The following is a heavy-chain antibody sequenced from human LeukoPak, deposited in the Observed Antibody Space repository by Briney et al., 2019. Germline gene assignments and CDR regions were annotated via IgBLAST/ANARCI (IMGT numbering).Heavy chain of an antibody. J-gene: IGHJ5*02. CDR3: ARVSVVGTDPGFNP. CDR1: GYTFTGYY. Sequence: ASVKVSCKASGYTFTGYYMHWVRQAPGQGLEWMGWINPNSGGTNYAQKFQGWVTMTRDTSISTAYMELSRLRSDDTAVYYCARVSVVGTDPGFNPWGQGTLVSVSS. D-gene: IGHD6-19*01. CDR2: INPNSGGT. V-gene: IGHV1-2*04.